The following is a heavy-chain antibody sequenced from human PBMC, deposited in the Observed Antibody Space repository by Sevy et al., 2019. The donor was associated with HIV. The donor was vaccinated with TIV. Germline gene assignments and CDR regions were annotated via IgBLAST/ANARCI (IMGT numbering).Heavy chain of an antibody. V-gene: IGHV3-15*01. CDR3: TSSSSGAFDI. D-gene: IGHD3-10*01. CDR2: IKSKGAGGAT. CDR1: GFTFSNVW. J-gene: IGHJ3*02. Sequence: GGSLRLSCAASGFTFSNVWMNWVRQTPEKGLEWVGRIKSKGAGGATDYAAPVKGRFVISRDDSKNTVYLQMNSLKTEDTALYYSTSSSSGAFDIWGQGTMVTVSS.